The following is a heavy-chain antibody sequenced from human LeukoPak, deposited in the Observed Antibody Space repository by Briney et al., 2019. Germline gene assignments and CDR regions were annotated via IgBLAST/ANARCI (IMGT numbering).Heavy chain of an antibody. CDR2: ISYDGSNK. J-gene: IGHJ4*02. D-gene: IGHD1-26*01. CDR1: GFTFSSYA. Sequence: GRSLRLSCAASGFTFSSYAMHWVRQAPGKGLEWVAVISYDGSNKYYADSVKGRFTISSDNSKNTLYLQMNSLRAEDTAVYYCARVGGGSYYSHFDYWGQGTLVTVSS. V-gene: IGHV3-30-3*01. CDR3: ARVGGGSYYSHFDY.